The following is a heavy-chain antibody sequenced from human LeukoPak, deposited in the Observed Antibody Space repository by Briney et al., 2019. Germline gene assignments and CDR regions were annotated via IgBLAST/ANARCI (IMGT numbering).Heavy chain of an antibody. Sequence: GGSLRLSCAASGFIFSNFAMSWVRQAPGKGLEWVSGIRTSGQSTYYADSVKGRFTISRDDSKNTLYLQMNSLRAEDTAVYYCARGTGDGPYYFDYWGQGTLVTVSS. V-gene: IGHV3-23*01. CDR1: GFIFSNFA. CDR3: ARGTGDGPYYFDY. J-gene: IGHJ4*02. CDR2: IRTSGQST. D-gene: IGHD7-27*01.